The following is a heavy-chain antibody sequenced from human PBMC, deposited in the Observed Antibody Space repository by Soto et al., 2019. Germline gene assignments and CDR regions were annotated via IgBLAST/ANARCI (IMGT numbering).Heavy chain of an antibody. CDR1: GFTFTSSA. V-gene: IGHV1-58*01. CDR3: AACGEGWAWELLKYYYGMDV. CDR2: IVVGSGNT. J-gene: IGHJ6*02. D-gene: IGHD1-26*01. Sequence: AASVKVSCKASGFTFTSSAVQWVRQARGQRLEWIGWIVVGSGNTNYAQKLQERVTNNRDMSTSTAYMELSSLRSEDTAVYYCAACGEGWAWELLKYYYGMDVWGQGTTVTVSS.